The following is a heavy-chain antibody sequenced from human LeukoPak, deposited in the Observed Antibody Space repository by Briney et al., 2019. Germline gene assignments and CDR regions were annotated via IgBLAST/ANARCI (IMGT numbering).Heavy chain of an antibody. CDR3: AREGMDGWFGECYYFDY. J-gene: IGHJ4*02. CDR1: GGSISSGSYY. CDR2: IYTSGST. V-gene: IGHV4-61*02. Sequence: SETLSLTCTVSGGSISSGSYYWSWIRQPAGKGLEWIGRIYTSGSTNYNPSLKSRVTISVDTSKNQFSLKLSSVTAADTAVYYCAREGMDGWFGECYYFDYWGQGTLVTVSS. D-gene: IGHD3-10*01.